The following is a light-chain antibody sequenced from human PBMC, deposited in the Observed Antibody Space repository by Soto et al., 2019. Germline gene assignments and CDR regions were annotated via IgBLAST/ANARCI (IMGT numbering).Light chain of an antibody. CDR1: QSVGKY. Sequence: EVVLTQSPATLSLSPGDRATLSCRASQSVGKYLVWYQQKPGQAPRLLIYDASNRATGIPARFSGSGFLTDFTLTRSGREPDDLAVSYCLQRGNRAAWTLGQGTNV. CDR3: LQRGNRAAWT. V-gene: IGKV3-11*01. CDR2: DAS. J-gene: IGKJ1*01.